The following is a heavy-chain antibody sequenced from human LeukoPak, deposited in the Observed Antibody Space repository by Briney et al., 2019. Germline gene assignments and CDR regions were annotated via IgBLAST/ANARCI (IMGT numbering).Heavy chain of an antibody. CDR2: INWNGDYT. D-gene: IGHD5-18*01. CDR1: GFKFDTYG. Sequence: PGGSLRLSCEASGFKFDTYGMSWVRQSPGKGLEWVSGINWNGDYTVYADSVKGRFTISRDNAKNSLYLQMNSLRAEDTAVYYCASGRWLQPFDYWGQGTLVTVSS. CDR3: ASGRWLQPFDY. J-gene: IGHJ4*02. V-gene: IGHV3-20*04.